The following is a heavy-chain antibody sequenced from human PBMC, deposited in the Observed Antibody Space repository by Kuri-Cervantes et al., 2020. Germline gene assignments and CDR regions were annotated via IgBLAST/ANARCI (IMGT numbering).Heavy chain of an antibody. CDR1: GFTFSNHW. CDR2: INQDGGLK. V-gene: IGHV3-7*04. Sequence: GGSLRLSCVAPGFTFSNHWMNWVRQAPGKGLEWVANINQDGGLKDHVDSVKGRFTISRDNTENALYLQMNSLRAEDTGLYYCVRGHPYDRSDNWGQGTLVTVSS. D-gene: IGHD3-16*01. CDR3: VRGHPYDRSDN. J-gene: IGHJ4*02.